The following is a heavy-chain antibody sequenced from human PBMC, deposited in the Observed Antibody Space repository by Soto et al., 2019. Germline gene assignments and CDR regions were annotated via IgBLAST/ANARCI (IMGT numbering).Heavy chain of an antibody. Sequence: ASVKVSCKASGYTFTSYGISWVRQAPGQGLEGMGWISAYNGNTNYAQKLQGRVTMTTDTSTSTAYMELRSLRSDDTAVYYCARVGVKTPRRGVYGHYDILTVMDVWGKGTTVTVSS. D-gene: IGHD3-9*01. CDR1: GYTFTSYG. CDR2: ISAYNGNT. J-gene: IGHJ6*04. V-gene: IGHV1-18*01. CDR3: ARVGVKTPRRGVYGHYDILTVMDV.